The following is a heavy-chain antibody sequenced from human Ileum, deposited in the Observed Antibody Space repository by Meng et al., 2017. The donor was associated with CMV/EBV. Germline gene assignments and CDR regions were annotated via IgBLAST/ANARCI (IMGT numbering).Heavy chain of an antibody. D-gene: IGHD3-10*01. CDR2: VDYSGST. J-gene: IGHJ4*02. CDR3: ANGYYFDY. CDR1: GGSISSSTYH. Sequence: SETLSLTCIVSGGSISSSTYHWGWIRQPPGKGLEWIGTVDYSGSTNYNPSLKSRVTISVDTSKYQFSLKLSSVTAADTAVYYCANGYYFDYWGQGTLVTVSS. V-gene: IGHV4-39*07.